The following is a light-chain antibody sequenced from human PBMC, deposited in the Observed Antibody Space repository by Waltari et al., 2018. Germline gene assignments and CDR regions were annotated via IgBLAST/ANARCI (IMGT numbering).Light chain of an antibody. CDR1: QIINNY. CDR2: DAS. CDR3: QQSYTSPRT. V-gene: IGKV1-39*01. J-gene: IGKJ1*01. Sequence: DIQMTQSQSSLSASVGDRVTITCRTSQIINNYLTWFQQKPWKAPELLIFDASSVQGGVPSRFSGSGSGTDFTLTISSLQPEDFATYYCQQSYTSPRTFGQGTKV.